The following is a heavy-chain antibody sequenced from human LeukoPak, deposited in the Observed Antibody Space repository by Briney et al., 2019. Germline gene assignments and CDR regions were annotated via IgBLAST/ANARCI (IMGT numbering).Heavy chain of an antibody. J-gene: IGHJ6*03. D-gene: IGHD1-1*01. CDR3: ARLGQPTGYYYYMDV. CDR2: IYPGDSDT. V-gene: IGHV5-51*01. Sequence: GESLKISCEGSGYSFTTYWIGWVRQMPGKGLEWMGIIYPGDSDTRYSPSFQGQVTISADKSISTAYLQWSSLKASDTAMYYCARLGQPTGYYYYMDVWGKGTTVTVSS. CDR1: GYSFTTYW.